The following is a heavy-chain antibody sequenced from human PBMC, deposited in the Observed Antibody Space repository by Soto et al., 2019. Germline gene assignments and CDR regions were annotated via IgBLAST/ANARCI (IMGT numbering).Heavy chain of an antibody. CDR1: GLTVSGKKY. V-gene: IGHV3-66*03. Sequence: DVQLVESGGGLIQPGESLRLSCAAFGLTVSGKKYVAWVRQAPGKGLEWVSALYDVDGTYYADSVKGRFTISRDNPKNTLYLQIDNMRPEDTAVYYCVKDLALMADHWGQGTLVIVSS. J-gene: IGHJ4*02. CDR3: VKDLALMADH. CDR2: LYDVDGT.